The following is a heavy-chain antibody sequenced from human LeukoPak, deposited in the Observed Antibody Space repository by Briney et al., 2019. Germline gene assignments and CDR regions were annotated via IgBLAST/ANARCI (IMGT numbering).Heavy chain of an antibody. Sequence: GGSLRLSCAASGFTFSSYGMHWVRQAPGKGLEWVAVIWYDGSNKYYADSVRGRFTISRDNSKNTLYLQMNSLRAEETAVYYCARVAAVAGGPFDYWGQGTLVTVSS. CDR3: ARVAAVAGGPFDY. CDR2: IWYDGSNK. V-gene: IGHV3-33*01. J-gene: IGHJ4*02. CDR1: GFTFSSYG. D-gene: IGHD6-19*01.